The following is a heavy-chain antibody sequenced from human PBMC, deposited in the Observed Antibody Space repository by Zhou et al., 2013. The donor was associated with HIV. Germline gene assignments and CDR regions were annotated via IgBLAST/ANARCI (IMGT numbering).Heavy chain of an antibody. D-gene: IGHD4-17*01. CDR1: GGTFGTYA. CDR3: ARIPTLLHYGDPPNWFDP. CDR2: ITPLSGTA. V-gene: IGHV1-69*05. Sequence: QVQLVQSGAEVKKPGSSVKVSCKTSGGTFGTYAISWVRQAPGQGLEWMGGITPLSGTANYAQKFQGRVTITTDESTSTAYMELSSLRSEDTAMYYCARIPTLLHYGDPPNWFDPWGQGTLVTVSS. J-gene: IGHJ5*02.